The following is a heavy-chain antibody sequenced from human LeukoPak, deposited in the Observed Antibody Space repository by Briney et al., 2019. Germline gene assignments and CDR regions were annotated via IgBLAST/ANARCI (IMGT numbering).Heavy chain of an antibody. CDR3: ARVSRAVRKNWFDP. CDR1: GGSISSGGYS. D-gene: IGHD4-17*01. J-gene: IGHJ5*02. CDR2: IYHSGST. V-gene: IGHV4-30-2*01. Sequence: SETPSLTCAVSGGSISSGGYSWSWIRQPPGTGLEWIVYIYHSGSTYYNPSLKSRVTISVDRSKNQFSLKLSSVTAADTAVYYCARVSRAVRKNWFDPWGQGTLVTVSS.